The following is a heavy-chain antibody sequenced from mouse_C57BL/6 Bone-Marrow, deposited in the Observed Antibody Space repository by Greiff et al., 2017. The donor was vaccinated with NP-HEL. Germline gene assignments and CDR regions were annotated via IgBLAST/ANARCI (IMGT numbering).Heavy chain of an antibody. J-gene: IGHJ2*01. CDR1: GFTFSDYY. CDR2: ISNGGGST. V-gene: IGHV5-12*01. CDR3: ARHGITTDYFDY. D-gene: IGHD1-1*01. Sequence: EVHLVESGGGLVQPGGSLKLSCAASGFTFSDYYMYWVRQTPEKRLEWVAYISNGGGSTYYPDTVKGRFTISRDNAKNTLYLQMSRLKSEDTAMYYCARHGITTDYFDYWGQGTTLTVSS.